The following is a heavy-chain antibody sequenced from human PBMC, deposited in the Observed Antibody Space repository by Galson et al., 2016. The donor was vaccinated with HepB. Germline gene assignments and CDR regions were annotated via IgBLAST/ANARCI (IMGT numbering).Heavy chain of an antibody. CDR3: ARVADYGDAYYYCAMEV. V-gene: IGHV1-69*13. CDR2: IIPMFRTP. D-gene: IGHD4-17*01. J-gene: IGHJ6*02. Sequence: SVKVSCKASGGIFSTFGISWVRQAPGQGLEWMGGIIPMFRTPTYAQKFQGRVTITADEGTRTAYMDLSSLRPEDTALYYCARVADYGDAYYYCAMEVWGPGTTLTVSS. CDR1: GGIFSTFG.